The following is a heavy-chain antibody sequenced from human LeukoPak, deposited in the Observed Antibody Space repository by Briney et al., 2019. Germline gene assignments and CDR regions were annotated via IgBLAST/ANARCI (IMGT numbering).Heavy chain of an antibody. J-gene: IGHJ3*02. D-gene: IGHD5-24*01. CDR3: ARSLGRMATIYDAFDI. CDR2: ISAYNGNT. CDR1: GYTFTSYG. V-gene: IGHV1-18*01. Sequence: ASVKVSCKASGYTFTSYGISWVRLAPGQGLEWMGWISAYNGNTNYAQKLQGRVTMTTDTSTSTAYVELSSLRSEDTAVYYCARSLGRMATIYDAFDIWGQGTMVTVSS.